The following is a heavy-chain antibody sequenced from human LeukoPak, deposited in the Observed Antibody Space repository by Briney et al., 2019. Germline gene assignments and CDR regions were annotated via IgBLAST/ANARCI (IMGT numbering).Heavy chain of an antibody. CDR1: GGSISSSSYY. CDR2: IYYSGST. D-gene: IGHD6-19*01. Sequence: SETLSLTRTVSGGSISSSSYYWGWIRQPPGKGLEWIGSIYYSGSTYYNPSLKSRVTISVDTSKNQFSLKLSSVTAADTAVYYCAREVRPGWIDYWGQETLVTVSS. CDR3: AREVRPGWIDY. J-gene: IGHJ4*02. V-gene: IGHV4-39*02.